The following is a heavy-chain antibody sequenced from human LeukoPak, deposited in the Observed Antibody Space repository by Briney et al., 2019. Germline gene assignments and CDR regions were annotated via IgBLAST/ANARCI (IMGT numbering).Heavy chain of an antibody. V-gene: IGHV3-7*01. D-gene: IGHD3-22*01. J-gene: IGHJ3*02. CDR1: GFTFRSYW. Sequence: GGSLRLSCVASGFTFRSYWMTWVRQAPGKGLEWVASIRDGGSAKYYVDSVRGRFTISRDSARNSLYLQMDSLRAEDTAVYYCAKFITYHGAFDIWAQGTMVTVSS. CDR3: AKFITYHGAFDI. CDR2: IRDGGSAK.